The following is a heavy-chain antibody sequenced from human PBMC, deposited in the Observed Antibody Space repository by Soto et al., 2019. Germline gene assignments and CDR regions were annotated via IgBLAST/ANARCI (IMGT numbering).Heavy chain of an antibody. CDR2: IYSGGST. J-gene: IGHJ3*02. CDR1: GFTVSSNY. Sequence: GGSLRLSCAASGFTVSSNYMSWVRQAPGKGLEWVSVIYSGGSTYYADSVKGRFTISRHNPKNTLYLQMNSLRAEDTAVYYCARDGGYDLPNDAFDIWGQGTMVTVSS. CDR3: ARDGGYDLPNDAFDI. V-gene: IGHV3-53*04. D-gene: IGHD5-12*01.